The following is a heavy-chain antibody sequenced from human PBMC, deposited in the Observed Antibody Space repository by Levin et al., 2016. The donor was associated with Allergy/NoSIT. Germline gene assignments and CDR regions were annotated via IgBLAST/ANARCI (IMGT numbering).Heavy chain of an antibody. V-gene: IGHV3-9*01. D-gene: IGHD6-19*01. CDR3: AKDSNWAGTGAFDI. CDR1: GFTFDDYA. Sequence: SLKISCAASGFTFDDYAMHWVRQAPGKGLEWVSGISWNSGSIGYADSVKGRFTISRDNAKNSLYLQMNSLRAEDTALYYCAKDSNWAGTGAFDIWGQGTMVTVSS. CDR2: ISWNSGSI. J-gene: IGHJ3*02.